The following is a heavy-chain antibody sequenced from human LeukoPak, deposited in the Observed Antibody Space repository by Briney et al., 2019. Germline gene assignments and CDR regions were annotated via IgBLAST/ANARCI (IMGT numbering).Heavy chain of an antibody. D-gene: IGHD2-21*02. V-gene: IGHV1-2*02. CDR3: SRLAGCGGDCYSEGYY. Sequence: ASVKVSCKASGYTFTYYYIHWVRQAPGQGLEWMGWINTNSGDTNYAQRFQGKITMTRDTSTTTTYMEVSSLTSDDTALYYCSRLAGCGGDCYSEGYYWGQGTLVTVSS. CDR2: INTNSGDT. CDR1: GYTFTYYY. J-gene: IGHJ4*02.